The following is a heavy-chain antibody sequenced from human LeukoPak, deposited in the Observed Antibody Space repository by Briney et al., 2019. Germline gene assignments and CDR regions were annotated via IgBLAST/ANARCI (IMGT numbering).Heavy chain of an antibody. CDR1: GFTFSHAW. Sequence: PGGSLRLSCAASGFTFSHAWMTWVRQAPGKGLEWVSAISGSGGSTYYADSVKGRFTISRDNSKNTLYLQMNSLRAEDTAVYYCANSYCGGDCYFDYWGQGTLVTVSS. CDR2: ISGSGGST. CDR3: ANSYCGGDCYFDY. D-gene: IGHD2-21*01. J-gene: IGHJ4*02. V-gene: IGHV3-23*01.